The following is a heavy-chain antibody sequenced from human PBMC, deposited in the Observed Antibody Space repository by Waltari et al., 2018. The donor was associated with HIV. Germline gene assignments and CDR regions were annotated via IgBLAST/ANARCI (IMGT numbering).Heavy chain of an antibody. V-gene: IGHV3-66*01. J-gene: IGHJ6*02. CDR2: IYSGGST. CDR3: ARDWAHSSSWSRYYYHGMDV. CDR1: GFTVTSNY. Sequence: EVPLVESGGGLVQPGGSLRLSCAASGFTVTSNYISWVRQAPGKGLEWVSVIYSGGSTYYADSVKGRFTISRDNSKNTLYLQMNSLRAEDTAVYYCARDWAHSSSWSRYYYHGMDVWGQGTTVTVSS. D-gene: IGHD6-13*01.